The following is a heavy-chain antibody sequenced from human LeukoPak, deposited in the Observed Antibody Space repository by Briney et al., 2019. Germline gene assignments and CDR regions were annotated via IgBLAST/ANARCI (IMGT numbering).Heavy chain of an antibody. D-gene: IGHD6-19*01. CDR2: INPSGGST. CDR3: AREFKWLGRYYYYYYGMDV. J-gene: IGHJ6*02. V-gene: IGHV1-46*01. CDR1: GYTFTSYY. Sequence: VASVKVSCKASGYTFTSYYMHWVRQAPGQGLEWMGIINPSGGSTSYAQKFQDRVTMTRDTSTSTIYMELSSLRSEDTAVYYCAREFKWLGRYYYYYYGMDVWGQGTTVTVSS.